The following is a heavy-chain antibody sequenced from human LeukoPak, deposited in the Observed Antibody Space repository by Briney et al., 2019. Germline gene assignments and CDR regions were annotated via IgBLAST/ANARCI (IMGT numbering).Heavy chain of an antibody. J-gene: IGHJ6*04. Sequence: SETLSLTCGVSGGPINFYWSWIRQSPGKGPEWIGCIYPNGSTSYNSPLKSRVTISLDTSKKQVSLMLKSVTAADTAVYYCARDVRRALRFNNFYPYFGMDVWGKGTTVIVST. CDR1: GGPINFY. V-gene: IGHV4-59*01. CDR3: ARDVRRALRFNNFYPYFGMDV. CDR2: IYPNGST. D-gene: IGHD3-3*01.